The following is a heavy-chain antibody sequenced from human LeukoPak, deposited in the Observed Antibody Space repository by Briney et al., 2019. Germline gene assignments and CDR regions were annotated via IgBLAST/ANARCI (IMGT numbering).Heavy chain of an antibody. CDR1: GFTFSSFS. CDR3: AKDLGAGSDY. J-gene: IGHJ4*02. V-gene: IGHV3-21*01. CDR2: ISSGSSYI. D-gene: IGHD1-1*01. Sequence: AGGSLRLSCVASGFTFSSFSMNWVRQAPGKGLEWVSSISSGSSYIYYADSVKGRFTISRDNAKNSLYLQMNSLRAEDTAVYYCAKDLGAGSDYWGQGTLVTVSS.